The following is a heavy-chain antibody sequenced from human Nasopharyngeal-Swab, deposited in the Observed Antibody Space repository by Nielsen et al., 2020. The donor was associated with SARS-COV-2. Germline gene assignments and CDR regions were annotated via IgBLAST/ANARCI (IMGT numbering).Heavy chain of an antibody. D-gene: IGHD4-23*01. Sequence: ASVKVSCKASGYTFSTYGISWVRQAPGQGLEWMEWISAYNGNTDYAQNLQGRVTMTTDTATSTAYMELRSLRSDDTAAYYCARDGGNGDYYYYGMDVWGQGTTVTVSS. CDR1: GYTFSTYG. J-gene: IGHJ6*02. CDR2: ISAYNGNT. V-gene: IGHV1-18*01. CDR3: ARDGGNGDYYYYGMDV.